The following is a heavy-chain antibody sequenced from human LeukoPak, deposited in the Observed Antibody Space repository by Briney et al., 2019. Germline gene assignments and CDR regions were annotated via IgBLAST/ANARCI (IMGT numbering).Heavy chain of an antibody. J-gene: IGHJ4*02. Sequence: PGGSLRLSCAASGFTFSSYWMHWVRQAPGKGLVWVSRINSDGSSTSYADSVKGRFTISRDNAKNTLYLQMNSLRAEDTAVYYCARENGGSRLDYWGQGTLVTVSS. CDR3: ARENGGSRLDY. CDR2: INSDGSST. V-gene: IGHV3-74*01. CDR1: GFTFSSYW. D-gene: IGHD2-15*01.